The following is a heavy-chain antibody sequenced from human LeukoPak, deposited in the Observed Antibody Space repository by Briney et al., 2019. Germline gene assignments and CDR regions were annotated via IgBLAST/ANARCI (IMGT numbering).Heavy chain of an antibody. CDR1: GYRFTSYW. V-gene: IGHV5-51*01. CDR3: ARGVDYDFWSGYYSPSYYLDY. J-gene: IGHJ4*02. D-gene: IGHD3-3*01. Sequence: GESLKISCKGSGYRFTSYWIGWVRPMPGKGLEWMGIIYPGDSDTRYSPSFQGQVTISADKSISTAYLQWSSLKASDTAMYYCARGVDYDFWSGYYSPSYYLDYWGQGTLVTVSS. CDR2: IYPGDSDT.